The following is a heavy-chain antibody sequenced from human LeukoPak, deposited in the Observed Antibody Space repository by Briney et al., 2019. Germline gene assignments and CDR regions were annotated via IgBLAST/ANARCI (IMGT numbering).Heavy chain of an antibody. CDR3: ARGYYGSGSHCCHMDV. J-gene: IGHJ6*03. D-gene: IGHD3-10*01. V-gene: IGHV4-34*01. CDR1: VGSFSGYY. CDR2: INHSGST. Sequence: SETLSLTCAVYVGSFSGYYWSWIRQLPGKGLEWIGEINHSGSTNYNSSLKSRVTISVDTSKNQFSLKLSSVTAADTAVYYCARGYYGSGSHCCHMDVWGKGTTITVS.